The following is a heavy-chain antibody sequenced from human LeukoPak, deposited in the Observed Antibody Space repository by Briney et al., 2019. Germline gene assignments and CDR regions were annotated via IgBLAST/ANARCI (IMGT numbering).Heavy chain of an antibody. CDR3: ARDSITRIAAAGGQQYYYYYMDV. Sequence: GGSLRLSCAASGFTFSSYSMNWVRQAPGKGLEWVSSISSSSSYIYYADSVKGRFAISRDNAKNSLYLQMNSLRAEDTAVYYCARDSITRIAAAGGQQYYYYYMDVWGKGTTVTVSS. CDR1: GFTFSSYS. D-gene: IGHD6-13*01. V-gene: IGHV3-21*01. CDR2: ISSSSSYI. J-gene: IGHJ6*03.